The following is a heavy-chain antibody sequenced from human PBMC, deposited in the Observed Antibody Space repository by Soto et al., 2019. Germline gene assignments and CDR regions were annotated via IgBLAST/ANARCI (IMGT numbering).Heavy chain of an antibody. Sequence: ASVKVSFKASGYTFTSYGISWVRQAPGQGLEWMGWISAYNGNTNYAQKLQGRVTMTTDTSTSTAYMELRSLRSDDTAVYYCARDHYSSGHEKPNWFDPWAQRTLVTVSS. D-gene: IGHD6-19*01. CDR3: ARDHYSSGHEKPNWFDP. CDR2: ISAYNGNT. V-gene: IGHV1-18*01. J-gene: IGHJ5*02. CDR1: GYTFTSYG.